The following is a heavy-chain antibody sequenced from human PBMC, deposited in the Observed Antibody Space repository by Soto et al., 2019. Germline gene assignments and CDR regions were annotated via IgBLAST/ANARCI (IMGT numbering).Heavy chain of an antibody. CDR3: AKGPKSGPGIAARQGLDY. Sequence: QVQLQQWGAGPLKPSETLSLTCAVYGGSFSGYYWSWIRQPPGKGLEWIGEINHNGSTNYNPSRMSRFTISVVTSQNPFSLRLSSVTAADTAVYYCAKGPKSGPGIAARQGLDYWGQGTLNTVST. D-gene: IGHD6-6*01. V-gene: IGHV4-34*01. J-gene: IGHJ4*02. CDR1: GGSFSGYY. CDR2: INHNGST.